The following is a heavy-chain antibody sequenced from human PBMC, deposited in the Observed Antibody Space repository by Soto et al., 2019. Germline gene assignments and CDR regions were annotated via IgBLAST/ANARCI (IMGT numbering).Heavy chain of an antibody. CDR2: INPTGGGT. Sequence: QVQLVQSGAEVKKPGASVMLSCKPSGYIFTSYYIHWVRQAPGQGLEWMGIINPTGGGTTYAQELQGSVTMSKDQAESTVYLELSSLRSEDPAVYSCASARPEGYGYEDYRGQGTLVTVAS. D-gene: IGHD5-18*01. CDR1: GYIFTSYY. CDR3: ASARPEGYGYEDY. V-gene: IGHV1-46*04. J-gene: IGHJ4*02.